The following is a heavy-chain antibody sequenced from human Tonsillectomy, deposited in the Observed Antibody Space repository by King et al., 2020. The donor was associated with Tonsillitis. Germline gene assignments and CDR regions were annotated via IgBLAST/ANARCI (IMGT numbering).Heavy chain of an antibody. J-gene: IGHJ6*02. V-gene: IGHV3-9*01. Sequence: VQLVESGGGLVQPGRSLRLSCAASGFTFDDYAMHWVRQAPGKGLEWVSGISWNSGSIGYADSVKGRFTISRDNAKNSLYLQMNSLRAEDTALYYCAKKTLTWSYYYGSGSYYNGMDVWGQGTPVTVSS. CDR1: GFTFDDYA. CDR3: AKKTLTWSYYYGSGSYYNGMDV. D-gene: IGHD3-10*01. CDR2: ISWNSGSI.